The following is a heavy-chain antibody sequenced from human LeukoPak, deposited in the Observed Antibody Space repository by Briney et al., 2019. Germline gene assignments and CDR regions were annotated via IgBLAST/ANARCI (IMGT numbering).Heavy chain of an antibody. V-gene: IGHV4-59*01. D-gene: IGHD3-16*01. CDR2: IYYSGST. CDR3: ARGRYGWLPFDF. J-gene: IGHJ4*02. CDR1: GGSMNNYY. Sequence: SETLSLTCTVSGGSMNNYYWNWIRQPPGKGLEWIGYIYYSGSTNYNPSLKSRVTISVDTSKNQFTLKLSSVTAADTAVYYCARGRYGWLPFDFWGQGTLVTVSS.